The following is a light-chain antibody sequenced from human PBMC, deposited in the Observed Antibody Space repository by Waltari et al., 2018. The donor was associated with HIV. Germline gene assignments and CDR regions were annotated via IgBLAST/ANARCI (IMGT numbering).Light chain of an antibody. CDR3: QQSYTLPLT. CDR2: GAS. CDR1: QNIGTY. Sequence: DIQMTQSPSPLSASVGDRVTITCRASQNIGTYLHWYQQRVGHAPRLLIYGASNLQSGVPSRFRGSGSGTDFSLIINTLQPEDFATYFCQQSYTLPLTFGPGTTLDI. V-gene: IGKV1-39*01. J-gene: IGKJ3*01.